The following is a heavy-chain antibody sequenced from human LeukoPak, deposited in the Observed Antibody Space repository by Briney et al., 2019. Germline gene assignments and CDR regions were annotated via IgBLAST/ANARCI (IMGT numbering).Heavy chain of an antibody. CDR3: ARDLSSSWSYDAFEI. J-gene: IGHJ3*02. V-gene: IGHV4-30-4*01. CDR1: GGSISSGDYY. Sequence: SETLSLTCTVSGGSISSGDYYWSWIPQPPGKGLEWIAYMYYSGSTYYNPSLKSRVTMSADTSKNQLSLKLSSVTAADTAVYYCARDLSSSWSYDAFEIWGQGTMVTVSS. CDR2: MYYSGST. D-gene: IGHD6-13*01.